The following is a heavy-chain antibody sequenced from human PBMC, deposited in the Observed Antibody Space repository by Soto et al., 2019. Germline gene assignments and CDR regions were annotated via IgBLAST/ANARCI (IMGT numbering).Heavy chain of an antibody. D-gene: IGHD3-10*01. CDR1: GYTFTSYG. CDR2: ISAYNANT. Sequence: QVQLVQSGAEVKKPGASVKVSCKASGYTFTSYGISWVRQAPGQGLEWMGWISAYNANTNYAQKLQGRVTMTTDTSTSTAYMELRSLRSDDTAVYYCARALNYYGSGSYYFSSGYAFDIWGQGTMVTVSS. CDR3: ARALNYYGSGSYYFSSGYAFDI. V-gene: IGHV1-18*01. J-gene: IGHJ3*02.